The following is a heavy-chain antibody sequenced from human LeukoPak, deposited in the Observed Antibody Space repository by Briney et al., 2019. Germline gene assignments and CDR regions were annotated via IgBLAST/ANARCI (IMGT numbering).Heavy chain of an antibody. CDR1: GYTFTGYY. V-gene: IGHV1-2*02. J-gene: IGHJ6*03. CDR2: INPDSGGT. D-gene: IGHD5-18*01. Sequence: ASVKVSCKASGYTFTGYYMHWVRQAPGQGLEWMGWINPDSGGTNYAQKFQGRVTMTRDTSISTASMEMSRLRSDDTAVYYCARGSIRSYSYGYEYYYYYMDVWGKGTTVTVSS. CDR3: ARGSIRSYSYGYEYYYYYMDV.